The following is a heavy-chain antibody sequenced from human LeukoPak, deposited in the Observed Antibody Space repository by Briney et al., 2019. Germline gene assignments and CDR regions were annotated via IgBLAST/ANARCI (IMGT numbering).Heavy chain of an antibody. CDR1: GYTFTSYD. Sequence: GASVKVSCKASGYTFTSYDINWVRQATGQGLEWMGWMNPNSGNTGYAQKFQGRVTITRNTSISTAYMELSSLRSEDTAVYYCAREGRIQLWFSGYFDYWGQGTLVTVSS. CDR3: AREGRIQLWFSGYFDY. D-gene: IGHD5-18*01. V-gene: IGHV1-8*03. CDR2: MNPNSGNT. J-gene: IGHJ4*02.